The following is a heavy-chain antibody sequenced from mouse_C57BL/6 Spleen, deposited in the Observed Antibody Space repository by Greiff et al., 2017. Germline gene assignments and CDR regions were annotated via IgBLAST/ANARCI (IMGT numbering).Heavy chain of an antibody. CDR2: IDPSDSYT. D-gene: IGHD2-1*01. J-gene: IGHJ2*01. CDR1: GYTFTSYW. V-gene: IGHV1-69*01. CDR3: TIDYGNSFDY. Sequence: QVQLQQPGAELVMPGASVKLSCKASGYTFTSYWMHWVKQRPGQGLEWIGEIDPSDSYTNYNQKFKGKSTLTVDKSSSTAYMQLSSLTSEDSAVYYCTIDYGNSFDYWGQGTTLTVSS.